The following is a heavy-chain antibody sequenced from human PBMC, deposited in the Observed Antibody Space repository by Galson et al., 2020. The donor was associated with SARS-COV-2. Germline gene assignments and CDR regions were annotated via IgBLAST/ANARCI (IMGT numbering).Heavy chain of an antibody. V-gene: IGHV3-23*01. CDR1: GFSFSSYA. J-gene: IGHJ4*02. Sequence: GGSLRLSCAASGFSFSSYAMSWVRQAPGKGLQWVSAISDSGATTYYTDSVRGRFTVSRDNSKNTLYLQMSSLRAKDTAVYYCAKNPEGSIAGPGSLFFRRPRTYYFDCWGQGTLVTVSS. D-gene: IGHD6-6*01. CDR3: AKNPEGSIAGPGSLFFRRPRTYYFDC. CDR2: ISDSGATT.